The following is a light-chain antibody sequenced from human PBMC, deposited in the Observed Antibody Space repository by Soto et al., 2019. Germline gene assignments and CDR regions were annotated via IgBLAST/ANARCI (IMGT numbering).Light chain of an antibody. J-gene: IGKJ1*01. CDR3: QQYNSYS. CDR1: EGINNY. V-gene: IGKV1-16*01. CDR2: GAT. Sequence: DIQMTQSPSSLSASIGDKVTITCRASEGINNYLAWFQQKPGKAPKSLIYGATYLQSGVPSRFSGSGSGTEFTLTISSLQPDDFATYYCQQYNSYSFGQGTKVDIK.